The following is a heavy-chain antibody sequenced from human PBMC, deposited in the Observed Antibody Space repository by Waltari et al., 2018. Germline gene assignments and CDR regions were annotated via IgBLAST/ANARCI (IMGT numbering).Heavy chain of an antibody. CDR2: MNPNSGNT. V-gene: IGHV1-8*03. CDR3: ARLRLLDYYYYYGMDV. J-gene: IGHJ6*02. D-gene: IGHD2-8*02. Sequence: QVQLVQSGAEVKKPGASVKVSCKASGYTFTRYDINWVGQANGQGLEWMGWMNPNSGNTCYAQKFQGRVTITRNTSISTAYMELSSLRSEDTAVYYCARLRLLDYYYYYGMDVWGQGTTVTVSS. CDR1: GYTFTRYD.